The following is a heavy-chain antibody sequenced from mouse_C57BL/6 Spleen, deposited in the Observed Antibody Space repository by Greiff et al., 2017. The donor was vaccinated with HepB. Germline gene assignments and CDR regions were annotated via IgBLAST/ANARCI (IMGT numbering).Heavy chain of an antibody. CDR1: GYTFTSYW. CDR2: IDPSDSYT. V-gene: IGHV1-59*01. CDR3: ARPSYGSSFLYAMDY. Sequence: VQLQQPGAELVRPGTSVKLSCKASGYTFTSYWMHWVKQRPGQGLEWIGVIDPSDSYTNYNQKFKGKATLTVDTSSSTAYMQLSSLTSEDSAVYYCARPSYGSSFLYAMDYWGQGTSVTVSS. D-gene: IGHD1-1*01. J-gene: IGHJ4*01.